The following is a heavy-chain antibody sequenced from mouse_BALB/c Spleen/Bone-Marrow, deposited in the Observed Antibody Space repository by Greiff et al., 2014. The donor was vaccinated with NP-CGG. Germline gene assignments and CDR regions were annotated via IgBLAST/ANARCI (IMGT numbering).Heavy chain of an antibody. CDR2: IDPANGNT. D-gene: IGHD1-2*01. V-gene: IGHV14-3*02. J-gene: IGHJ1*01. Sequence: VQLQQSGAELVKPGALVKLSCTASGFNIKDTYMHWVKQRPEQGLEWIGRIDPANGNTKYDPKFQGQATITADTSSHTAYLQLSSLTSEDTAVYYFARGGTTAAWYFDVWGAGTTVTVSS. CDR3: ARGGTTAAWYFDV. CDR1: GFNIKDTY.